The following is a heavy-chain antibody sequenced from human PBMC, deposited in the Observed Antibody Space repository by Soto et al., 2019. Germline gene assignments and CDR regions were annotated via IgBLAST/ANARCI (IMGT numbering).Heavy chain of an antibody. CDR2: IFYSGST. J-gene: IGHJ4*02. CDR1: GASISDNY. V-gene: IGHV4-59*08. CDR3: AGLFPYVSSGYHLNY. D-gene: IGHD3-22*01. Sequence: SETLSLTCTLSGASISDNYWSWIRQPPGKGLEWIGYIFYSGSTNYNPSLESRVTISIDTPKIQFSLKLNSVTAADTAVYYCAGLFPYVSSGYHLNYLGQGTLVTVSS.